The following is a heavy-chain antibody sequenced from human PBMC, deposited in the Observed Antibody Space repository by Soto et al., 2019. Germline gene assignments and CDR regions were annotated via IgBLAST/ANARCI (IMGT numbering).Heavy chain of an antibody. D-gene: IGHD3-3*01. V-gene: IGHV4-34*02. CDR3: ATRITVFGLLIPPFDP. CDR2: INHTGGT. J-gene: IGHJ5*02. Sequence: QVHLQQWGAVLLKPSETLSLTFAVYGGSVHGYYWNWIRQPPGKGLEWIGEINHTGGTHYNPSLKSRVTMSVDTSKSQFSLRLSSVTAADTAIYYCATRITVFGLLIPPFDPWGQGTQVTVSS. CDR1: GGSVHGYY.